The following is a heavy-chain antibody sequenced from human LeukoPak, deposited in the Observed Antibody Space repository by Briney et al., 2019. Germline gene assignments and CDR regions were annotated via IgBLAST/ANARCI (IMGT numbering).Heavy chain of an antibody. CDR1: GGSISSGGYY. CDR2: IYHSGST. D-gene: IGHD3-3*01. J-gene: IGHJ4*02. CDR3: ASRGYDFWSGYYAFDY. Sequence: SETLSLTCTVSGGSISSGGYYWSWIRQPPGKGLEWIGYIYHSGSTNYNPSLKSRVTISVDTSKNQFSLKLSSVTAADTAVYYCASRGYDFWSGYYAFDYWGQGTLVTVSS. V-gene: IGHV4-30-2*01.